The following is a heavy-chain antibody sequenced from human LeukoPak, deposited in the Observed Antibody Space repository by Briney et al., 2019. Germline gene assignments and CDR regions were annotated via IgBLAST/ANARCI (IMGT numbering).Heavy chain of an antibody. J-gene: IGHJ6*02. CDR1: GGSISSYY. CDR3: ARAAPGVNCSSTSCYAAYYYYYGMDV. D-gene: IGHD2-2*01. Sequence: SETLSLTCTVSGGSISSYYWSWIRQAPGKGLEWIGYIYYSRSTNYNPSLKSRVTISVDTSKNQFSLKLSSVTAADTAVYYCARAAPGVNCSSTSCYAAYYYYYGMDVWGQGTTVTVSS. V-gene: IGHV4-59*08. CDR2: IYYSRST.